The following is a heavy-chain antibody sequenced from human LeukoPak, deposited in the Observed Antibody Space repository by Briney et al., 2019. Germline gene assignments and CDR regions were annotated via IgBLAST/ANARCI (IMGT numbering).Heavy chain of an antibody. CDR1: GFTFSSYA. CDR3: ARGYSFDY. D-gene: IGHD1-26*01. V-gene: IGHV3-30*04. CDR2: ISYDGSNK. J-gene: IGHJ4*02. Sequence: TGGSLRLSCAASGFTFSSYAMHWVRQAPGKGLEWVAVISYDGSNKYYADSVKGRFTISRDNSKNTLYLQMNRLRAEDTAVYYCARGYSFDYWGQGTLVTVSS.